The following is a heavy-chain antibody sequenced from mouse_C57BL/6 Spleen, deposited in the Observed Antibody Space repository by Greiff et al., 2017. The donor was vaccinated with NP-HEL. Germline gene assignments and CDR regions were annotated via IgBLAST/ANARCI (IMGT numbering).Heavy chain of an antibody. CDR2: IAPNSGGT. CDR3: ARAHYYSNYVSYYFDY. V-gene: IGHV1-72*01. D-gene: IGHD2-5*01. Sequence: QVQLQQPGAELVKPGASVKLSCKASGYTFTSYWMHWVKQRPGRGLEWIGRIAPNSGGTKYNEKFKSQATLTVDQPSSTAYMQLSSLTSEDFAVYYCARAHYYSNYVSYYFDYWGQGTTLTVSS. CDR1: GYTFTSYW. J-gene: IGHJ2*01.